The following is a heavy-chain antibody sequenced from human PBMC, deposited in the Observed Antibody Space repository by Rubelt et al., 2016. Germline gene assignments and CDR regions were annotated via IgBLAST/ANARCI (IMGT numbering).Heavy chain of an antibody. CDR1: GGSISSSNYY. D-gene: IGHD6-13*01. J-gene: IGHJ4*02. CDR3: AREVAAAGTGTDDY. Sequence: QLLLQESGPGLVKPSETLSLTCTVSGGSISSSNYYWGWIRQPPGKGLESIGNVYYSGSTYYNPSLKSRVTISVDTSKNQFSLKLTSVTAADTAVYYCAREVAAAGTGTDDYWGQGTLVTVSS. V-gene: IGHV4-39*01. CDR2: VYYSGST.